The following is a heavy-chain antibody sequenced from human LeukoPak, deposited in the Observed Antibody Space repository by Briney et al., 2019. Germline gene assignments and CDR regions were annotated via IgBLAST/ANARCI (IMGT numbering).Heavy chain of an antibody. D-gene: IGHD2-15*01. V-gene: IGHV3-23*01. CDR3: ARQIGYCSGGRCYFDY. CDR1: GFTFSSYA. Sequence: GGSLRLSCAASGFTFSSYAMSWVRQPPGEGLEWVSAISSSGDSTYHADSVKGRFTISRDKSKNTLYLQMNSLRAEDMAVYYCARQIGYCSGGRCYFDYWGQGTLVTVSS. J-gene: IGHJ4*02. CDR2: ISSSGDST.